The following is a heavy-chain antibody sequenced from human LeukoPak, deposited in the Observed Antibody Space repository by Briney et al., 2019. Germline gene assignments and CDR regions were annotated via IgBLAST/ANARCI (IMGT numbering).Heavy chain of an antibody. Sequence: GGSLRLSCAASGFTFSSYAMSWVRQAPGKGLEWVSAISGSGGSTYYADSVKGRFTISRDNSKNTLYLQMNSLRAEDTAVYYCARDPWWRNYYYYGMDVWGQGTTVTVSS. V-gene: IGHV3-23*01. CDR2: ISGSGGST. D-gene: IGHD2-8*02. CDR3: ARDPWWRNYYYYGMDV. CDR1: GFTFSSYA. J-gene: IGHJ6*02.